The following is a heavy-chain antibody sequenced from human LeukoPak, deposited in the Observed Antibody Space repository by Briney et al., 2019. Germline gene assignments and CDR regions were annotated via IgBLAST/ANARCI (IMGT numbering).Heavy chain of an antibody. Sequence: ETSETLSLTCTVSGGSIISYYWSWIRQPPGKGLEWIGYIYYSGSTNYNPSLKSRVTISVDTSKNQFSLKLSSVTAADTAVYYCARSYYDILTGFPYYFDYWGQGTLVTVSS. CDR3: ARSYYDILTGFPYYFDY. D-gene: IGHD3-9*01. CDR2: IYYSGST. J-gene: IGHJ4*02. CDR1: GGSIISYY. V-gene: IGHV4-59*01.